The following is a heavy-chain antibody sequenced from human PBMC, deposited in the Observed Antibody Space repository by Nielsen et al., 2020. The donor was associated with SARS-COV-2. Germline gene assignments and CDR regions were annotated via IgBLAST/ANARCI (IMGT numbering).Heavy chain of an antibody. V-gene: IGHV3-48*01. J-gene: IGHJ6*02. Sequence: GESLKISCAASGFTFSSYSMNWVRQAPGKGLEWVSYISSSSSTIYYADSVKGRFTISRDNAKNSLYLQMNSLRAEDTAVYYCARDSSGWYALTTYYYYGMDVWGQGTTVTVSS. CDR1: GFTFSSYS. D-gene: IGHD6-19*01. CDR3: ARDSSGWYALTTYYYYGMDV. CDR2: ISSSSSTI.